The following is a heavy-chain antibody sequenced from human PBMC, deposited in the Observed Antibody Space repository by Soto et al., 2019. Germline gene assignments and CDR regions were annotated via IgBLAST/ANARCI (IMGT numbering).Heavy chain of an antibody. Sequence: QITLKESGPTLVKPTQTLTLTCTFSGFSLSTTGVGVGWIRQPPGKALEWLALIYWDDDKRYNPSLNSRLTTSQDTSKNQVVLPVTNQDPVDTATYYCVQSRCGGDCLQSFSSHSYYGLDVWGQGPTVTVSS. CDR2: IYWDDDK. V-gene: IGHV2-5*02. J-gene: IGHJ6*02. CDR1: GFSLSTTGVG. D-gene: IGHD2-21*02. CDR3: VQSRCGGDCLQSFSSHSYYGLDV.